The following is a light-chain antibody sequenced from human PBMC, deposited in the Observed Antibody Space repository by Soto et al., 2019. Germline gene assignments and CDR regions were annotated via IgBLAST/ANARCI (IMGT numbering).Light chain of an antibody. V-gene: IGKV3-20*01. CDR1: QSVSSSY. Sequence: EIVLTQSTGTLSLSPGERATLSCRASQSVSSSYLAWYQQKPGQAPSLLIYGASSRAAGIPDRFSGSGSGTDFTLTISRLEPEDFAVYYCQQYGDSPLTFGGGTKVDI. CDR3: QQYGDSPLT. CDR2: GAS. J-gene: IGKJ4*01.